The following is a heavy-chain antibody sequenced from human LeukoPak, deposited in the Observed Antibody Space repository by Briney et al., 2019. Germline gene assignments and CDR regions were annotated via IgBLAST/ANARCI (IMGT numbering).Heavy chain of an antibody. CDR1: GYSISSGYY. CDR2: IYTSGST. CDR3: AREGVATMGKTYYYYMDV. V-gene: IGHV4-4*07. J-gene: IGHJ6*03. Sequence: SETLSLTCTVSGYSISSGYYWGWIRQPAGKGLEWIGRIYTSGSTNYNPSLKSRVTMSVDTSKNQFSLKLSSVTAADTAVYYCAREGVATMGKTYYYYMDVWGKGTTVTISS. D-gene: IGHD5-12*01.